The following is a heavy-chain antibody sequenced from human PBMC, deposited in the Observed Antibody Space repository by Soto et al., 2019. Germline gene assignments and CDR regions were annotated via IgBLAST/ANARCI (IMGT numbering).Heavy chain of an antibody. V-gene: IGHV4-4*07. CDR1: GGSISGFF. CDR2: VAASGST. J-gene: IGHJ6*02. CDR3: ARGGSTHYYYGLDV. Sequence: PSDTLSLTCTVSGGSISGFFWTWVRQPPGMPLEGLGHVAASGSTAYNPSLRSRLSLSLDVSKNRFSLELTSVTAADTATYFCARGGSTHYYYGLDVWGQGTTVTVSS.